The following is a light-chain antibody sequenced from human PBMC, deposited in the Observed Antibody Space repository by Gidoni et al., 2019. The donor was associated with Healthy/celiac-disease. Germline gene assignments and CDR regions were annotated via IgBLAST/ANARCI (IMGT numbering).Light chain of an antibody. J-gene: IGLJ2*01. Sequence: QSALTQPASVSGSPGQSVPISCNGTSSDVGVYNYVSWYQQHPRKAPKLMLDDVSNRPSVVSNRFSGSKSGNTASLTISGLQAEDEADYYCSSDTSSSTVVFGGGTKLTVL. CDR2: DVS. V-gene: IGLV2-14*03. CDR3: SSDTSSSTVV. CDR1: SSDVGVYNY.